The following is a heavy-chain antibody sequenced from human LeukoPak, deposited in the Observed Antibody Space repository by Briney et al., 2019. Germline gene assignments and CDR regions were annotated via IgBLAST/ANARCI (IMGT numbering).Heavy chain of an antibody. Sequence: GGSLRLSCAASGFTFSDYSMNWVRQAPGKGLEWVAHISYDGSDKYYADSVKGRFTISRDNSKNTLYLQMNSLRAEDTAVYYCAGPGLSSSTPEAFDIWGQGTMVTVSS. CDR3: AGPGLSSSTPEAFDI. CDR1: GFTFSDYS. J-gene: IGHJ3*02. CDR2: ISYDGSDK. V-gene: IGHV3-30*03. D-gene: IGHD2-2*01.